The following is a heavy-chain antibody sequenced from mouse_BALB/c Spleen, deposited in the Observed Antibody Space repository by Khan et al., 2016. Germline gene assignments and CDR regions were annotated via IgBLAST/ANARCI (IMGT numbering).Heavy chain of an antibody. Sequence: QVQLKESGPGLVAPSQSLSITCTVSGFSITGFAVNWVRQPPGKGLEWLGVIWGDGSTDYDSALKSRLSISKDDSKSQVFLRMNSLQTDDTARYYCASYYDYDGSFADWGQGTLVTVSA. V-gene: IGHV2-6-7*01. J-gene: IGHJ3*01. CDR3: ASYYDYDGSFAD. CDR1: GFSITGFA. D-gene: IGHD2-4*01. CDR2: IWGDGST.